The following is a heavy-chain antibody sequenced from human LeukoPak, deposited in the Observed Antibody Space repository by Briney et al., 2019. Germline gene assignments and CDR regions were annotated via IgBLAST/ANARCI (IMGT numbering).Heavy chain of an antibody. CDR2: LNPNSGGT. V-gene: IGHV1-2*02. D-gene: IGHD3-10*01. J-gene: IGHJ5*02. Sequence: ASVKVSCKASGYSFTGHYIHWVRQAPGQGLEWMGWLNPNSGGTKFAQKFQARVTLTRDTSISTAYMELSSLRSEDTAVYYCARDTLLDFGFWNYGSGRNWFDPWGQGTLVTVSS. CDR1: GYSFTGHY. CDR3: ARDTLLDFGFWNYGSGRNWFDP.